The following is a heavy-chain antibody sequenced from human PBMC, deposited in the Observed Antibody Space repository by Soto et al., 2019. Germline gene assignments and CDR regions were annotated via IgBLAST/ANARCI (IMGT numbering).Heavy chain of an antibody. V-gene: IGHV4-31*02. J-gene: IGHJ4*02. CDR1: GTSINSGGYY. Sequence: SETLSPTCSVSGTSINSGGYYWNGVRLLPGWGLEWIVYIYFSGNTYYTPSLESRVTISLDTPQNQFSLELNSVSSADTTVYYCVCGDAWEVLLDYWGQGALVTVSS. D-gene: IGHD1-26*01. CDR3: VCGDAWEVLLDY. CDR2: IYFSGNT.